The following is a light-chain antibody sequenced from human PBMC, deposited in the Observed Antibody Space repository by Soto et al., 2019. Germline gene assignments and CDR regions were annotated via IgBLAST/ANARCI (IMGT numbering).Light chain of an antibody. CDR2: AAS. CDR1: QGIRND. V-gene: IGKV1-6*01. Sequence: AIQMTQSPSSLSASVGYRFTITCRASQGIRNDLGWYQQKPGKAPKLLIYAASSLQSGVPSRFSGSGSGTDFTLTISSLQPEDFATYYCLQDYNYPRTFGQGTKVDIK. CDR3: LQDYNYPRT. J-gene: IGKJ1*01.